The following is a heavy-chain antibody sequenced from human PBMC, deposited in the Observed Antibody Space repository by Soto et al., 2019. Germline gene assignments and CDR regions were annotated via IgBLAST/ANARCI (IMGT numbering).Heavy chain of an antibody. CDR3: ARVSPPNGKGVWKPFYYYYGMDV. CDR1: GFTFDDYG. CDR2: INWNGGST. Sequence: GGSLRLSCAASGFTFDDYGMSWVRQAPGKGLEWVSGINWNGGSTGYADSVKGRFTISRDNAKNSLYLQMNSLRAEDTALYHCARVSPPNGKGVWKPFYYYYGMDVWGQGTTVTVSS. D-gene: IGHD1-1*01. V-gene: IGHV3-20*01. J-gene: IGHJ6*02.